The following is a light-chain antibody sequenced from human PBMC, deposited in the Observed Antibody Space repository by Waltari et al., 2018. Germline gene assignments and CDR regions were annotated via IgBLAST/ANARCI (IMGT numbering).Light chain of an antibody. CDR3: QYRWRWRT. CDR2: NTF. V-gene: IGKV3-11*01. Sequence: EIVLTQSPATLSLSPGERATLSCRASQSVRNNLTWYQQRPGQGPRLLIYNTFNRATGVPARFSGSGSGTDFTLTISTLETEDFAIYYCQYRWRWRTFGLGTKVEMK. J-gene: IGKJ1*01. CDR1: QSVRNN.